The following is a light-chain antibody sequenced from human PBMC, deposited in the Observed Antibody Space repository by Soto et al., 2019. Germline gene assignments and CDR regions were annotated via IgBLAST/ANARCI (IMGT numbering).Light chain of an antibody. Sequence: DIQMTQSPSSLSASVGDSVIITCRASQTISSHLNWYQQKPGKAPNLLVYAASSLQSGVPSRFTGSGSGTDFTLTISSLQPEDFATYFCQQSYTTPITVGQGKRLEIK. CDR3: QQSYTTPIT. V-gene: IGKV1-39*01. J-gene: IGKJ5*01. CDR1: QTISSH. CDR2: AAS.